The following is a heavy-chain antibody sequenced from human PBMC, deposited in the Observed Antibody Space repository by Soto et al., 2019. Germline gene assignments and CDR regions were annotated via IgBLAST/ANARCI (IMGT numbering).Heavy chain of an antibody. CDR1: GFTLSSYA. CDR2: FSGTGGAT. J-gene: IGHJ5*02. D-gene: IGHD3-16*01. V-gene: IGHV3-23*01. Sequence: GGSLRLSCAASGFTLSSYAMSWVRQAPGKGLEWVSTFSGTGGATYYADSVKGRFTISRDDSKNTLFLHMNSLRAADTAVYYCARGQRALMTYCPFDPWGQGTLVTVSS. CDR3: ARGQRALMTYCPFDP.